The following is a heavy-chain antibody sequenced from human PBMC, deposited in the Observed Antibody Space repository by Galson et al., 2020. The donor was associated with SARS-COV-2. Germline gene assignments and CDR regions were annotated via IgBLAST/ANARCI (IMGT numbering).Heavy chain of an antibody. V-gene: IGHV3-48*03. CDR3: ARLDAYGAGY. Sequence: GGSLRLSCAASGFSFSNYEMNWVRQAPGKGLEWISYVSSSGRTIHYADSVKGRFTISRDNAKSSLSLQMNSLRAEDTAVYYCARLDAYGAGYWGQGTLVTVSS. CDR1: GFSFSNYE. J-gene: IGHJ4*02. CDR2: VSSSGRTI. D-gene: IGHD2-21*01.